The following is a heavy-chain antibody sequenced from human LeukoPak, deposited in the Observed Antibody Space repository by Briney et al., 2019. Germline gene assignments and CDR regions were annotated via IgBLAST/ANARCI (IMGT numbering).Heavy chain of an antibody. CDR1: GYTFTSYY. D-gene: IGHD3-10*01. Sequence: ASVKVSCKASGYTFTSYYMHWVRQAPVQGLEWMGIINPSGGSTSYAQKFQGRVTMTRNTSISTAYMELSSLRSEDTAVYYCARSPMVRGVILFHYYYYYMDVWGKGTTVTISS. CDR3: ARSPMVRGVILFHYYYYYMDV. CDR2: INPSGGST. V-gene: IGHV1-46*01. J-gene: IGHJ6*03.